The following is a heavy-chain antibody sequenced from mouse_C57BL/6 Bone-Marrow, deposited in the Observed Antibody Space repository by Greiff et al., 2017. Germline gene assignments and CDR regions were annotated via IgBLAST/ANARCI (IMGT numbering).Heavy chain of an antibody. J-gene: IGHJ1*03. Sequence: LVESGAELARPGASVKLSCKASGYTFTSYGISWVKQRTGQGLEWIGEIYPRSGNTYYNEKFKGKATLTADKSSSTAYMELRSLTSEDSAVYFCARWGATVVATRYFDVWGTGTTVTVSS. V-gene: IGHV1-81*01. CDR2: IYPRSGNT. CDR1: GYTFTSYG. CDR3: ARWGATVVATRYFDV. D-gene: IGHD1-1*01.